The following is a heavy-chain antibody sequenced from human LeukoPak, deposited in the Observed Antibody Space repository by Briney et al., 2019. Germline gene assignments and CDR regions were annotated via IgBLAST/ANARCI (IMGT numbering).Heavy chain of an antibody. Sequence: PSETLSLTCAVSGYSISSGYYWGWIRPPPGKGLEWVGIIYHSGSTYYNPSLKSRVTISVDTSKNQFSLKLSSVTAADTAVYYCARGDLPTIVVVPAAIGYWGQGTLVTVSS. D-gene: IGHD2-2*01. J-gene: IGHJ4*02. CDR1: GYSISSGYY. CDR2: IYHSGST. CDR3: ARGDLPTIVVVPAAIGY. V-gene: IGHV4-38-2*01.